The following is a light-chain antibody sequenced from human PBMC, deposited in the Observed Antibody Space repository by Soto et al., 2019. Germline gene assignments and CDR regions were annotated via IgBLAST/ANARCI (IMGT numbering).Light chain of an antibody. J-gene: IGKJ4*01. CDR3: QQYNNWPPNT. V-gene: IGKV3-15*01. CDR2: GAS. CDR1: QSVSSN. Sequence: EIVMTQSPATLSVSPGERATLSCRASQSVSSNLAWYQQKPGQAPRLLIYGASTRATGIPARFSGSGSGTEVTRTISSLQSADVAVYYCQQYNNWPPNTFGGGTKVEIK.